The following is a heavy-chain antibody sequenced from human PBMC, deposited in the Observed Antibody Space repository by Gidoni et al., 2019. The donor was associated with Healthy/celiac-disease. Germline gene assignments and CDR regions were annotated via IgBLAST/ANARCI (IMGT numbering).Heavy chain of an antibody. J-gene: IGHJ3*02. CDR1: GFTFSHYA. Sequence: QVQLVESGGGVVQPGRSLRLSCAASGFTFSHYAMHWVRQAPGKGLEWVAVISYDGSNKYYADSVKGRFTISRDNSKNTLYLQMNSLRAEDTAVYYCARNEDCGGDCSYAFDIWGQGTMVTVFS. CDR2: ISYDGSNK. V-gene: IGHV3-30-3*01. D-gene: IGHD2-21*02. CDR3: ARNEDCGGDCSYAFDI.